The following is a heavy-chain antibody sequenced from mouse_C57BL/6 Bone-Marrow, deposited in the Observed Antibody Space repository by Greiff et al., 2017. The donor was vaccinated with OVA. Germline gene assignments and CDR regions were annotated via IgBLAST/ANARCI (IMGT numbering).Heavy chain of an antibody. J-gene: IGHJ2*01. D-gene: IGHD1-2*01. Sequence: EVQLQQSGPGLVKPSQSLSLTCSVTGYSITSGYYWNWIRQFPGNKLEWMGYISYDGSNNYNPSLKNRISITRDTSKNQFFLKLNSVTTEDTATYYCARGKTDYGRGYFDYWGQGTTLTVSS. CDR1: GYSITSGYY. CDR3: ARGKTDYGRGYFDY. CDR2: ISYDGSN. V-gene: IGHV3-6*01.